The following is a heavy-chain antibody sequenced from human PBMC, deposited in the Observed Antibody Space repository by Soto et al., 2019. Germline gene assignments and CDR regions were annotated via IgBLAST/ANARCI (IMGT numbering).Heavy chain of an antibody. CDR3: AREGTVGNYYYYGMDV. Sequence: QVQLQESGPGLVKPSETLSLTCTVSGCSISSYYWSWIRQPPGKGLEWIGYIYYSGSTNYNPSLKSRVTISVDTSKNQFSLKLSSVTAADTAVYYCAREGTVGNYYYYGMDVWGQGTTVTVSS. D-gene: IGHD4-17*01. J-gene: IGHJ6*02. CDR1: GCSISSYY. CDR2: IYYSGST. V-gene: IGHV4-59*01.